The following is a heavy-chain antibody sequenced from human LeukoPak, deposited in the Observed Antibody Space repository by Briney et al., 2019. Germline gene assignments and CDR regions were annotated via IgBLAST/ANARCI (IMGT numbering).Heavy chain of an antibody. D-gene: IGHD2-21*01. J-gene: IGHJ4*02. CDR2: ISGNGANT. CDR3: ATEKGDSPDY. CDR1: GFTFSNYA. V-gene: IGHV3-23*01. Sequence: GGSLRLSCAASGFTFSNYAMSWVRQAPGKGLEWVSGISGNGANTYHADSVKGRFTISRDNSKNTLYVQMHNLRAEDTAVYYCATEKGDSPDYWGQGTLVTVSS.